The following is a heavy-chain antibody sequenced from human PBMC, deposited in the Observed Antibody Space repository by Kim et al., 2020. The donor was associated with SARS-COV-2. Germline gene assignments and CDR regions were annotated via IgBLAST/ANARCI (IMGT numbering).Heavy chain of an antibody. Sequence: GGSLRLSCAASGFTFSSYAMHWVRQAPGKGLEWVAVISYDGSNKYYADSVKGRFTISRDNSKNTLYLQMNSLRAEDTAVYYCARVITIFGVVEYYFDYWG. V-gene: IGHV3-30-3*01. J-gene: IGHJ4*01. CDR3: ARVITIFGVVEYYFDY. D-gene: IGHD3-3*01. CDR2: ISYDGSNK. CDR1: GFTFSSYA.